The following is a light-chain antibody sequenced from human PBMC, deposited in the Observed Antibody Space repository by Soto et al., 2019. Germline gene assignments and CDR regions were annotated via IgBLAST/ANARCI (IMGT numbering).Light chain of an antibody. Sequence: VLTQPPSASGTPGQRVTISCSGSSSNIGSDAVNWYQRFPGTAPKLLIYSNNEQPSGVPARFSGSKSGTSASLAISGRQSEDEADYYCAAWDDSLNGVVLGRGTKLTVL. J-gene: IGLJ2*01. CDR3: AAWDDSLNGVV. CDR2: SNN. CDR1: SSNIGSDA. V-gene: IGLV1-44*01.